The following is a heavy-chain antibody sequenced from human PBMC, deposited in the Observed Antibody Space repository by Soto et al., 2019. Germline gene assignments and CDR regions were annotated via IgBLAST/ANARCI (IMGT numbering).Heavy chain of an antibody. V-gene: IGHV3-7*03. CDR3: ARVGGLGTMVRGVIQARRNYYYYGMDV. J-gene: IGHJ6*02. CDR1: GFTFSSYW. Sequence: PGGSLRLSCAASGFTFSSYWMSWVRQAPGKGLEWVANIKQDGSEKYYVDSVKGRFTISRDNAKNSLYLQMNSLRAEDTAVYYCARVGGLGTMVRGVIQARRNYYYYGMDVWGQGTTVTVSS. CDR2: IKQDGSEK. D-gene: IGHD3-10*01.